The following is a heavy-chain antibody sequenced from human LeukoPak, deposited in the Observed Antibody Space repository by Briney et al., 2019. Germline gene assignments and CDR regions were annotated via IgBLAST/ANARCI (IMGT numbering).Heavy chain of an antibody. V-gene: IGHV1-24*01. Sequence: ASVKVSCKVSGYTLTELSMHWVRQAPGKGLEWMGGFDPEDGETIYAQKFQGRVIMPEDTSTDTAYMELSSLRSEDTAVYYCATRYCSGGSCYSVWFDPWGQGTLVTVSS. CDR3: ATRYCSGGSCYSVWFDP. J-gene: IGHJ5*02. CDR1: GYTLTELS. CDR2: FDPEDGET. D-gene: IGHD2-15*01.